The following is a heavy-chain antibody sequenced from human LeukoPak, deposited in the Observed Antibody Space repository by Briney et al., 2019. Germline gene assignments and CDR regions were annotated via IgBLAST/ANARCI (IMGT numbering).Heavy chain of an antibody. CDR2: ISAYNGNT. D-gene: IGHD1-26*01. CDR3: SRDYYSGSYYGDY. CDR1: GYTFINYG. J-gene: IGHJ4*02. Sequence: ASVSVSCKASGYTFINYGITWVRQAPGQGLEWMGWISAYNGNTNYAQKLQGRVTMTADTSTSTAYMKLGSLRSDDTAIYYCSRDYYSGSYYGDYWGQGTLVTVSS. V-gene: IGHV1-18*01.